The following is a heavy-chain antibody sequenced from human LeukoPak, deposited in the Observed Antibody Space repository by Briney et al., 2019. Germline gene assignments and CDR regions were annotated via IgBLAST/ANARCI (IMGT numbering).Heavy chain of an antibody. CDR3: ARGQWLVY. D-gene: IGHD6-19*01. CDR2: INHSGST. Sequence: SETLSLTCAVYGGSFSGYYWSWIRQPPGRGLEWIGEINHSGSTNYNPSLKSRVTISVDTSKNQFSLKLSSVTAADTAVYYCARGQWLVYWGQGTLVTVSS. V-gene: IGHV4-34*01. CDR1: GGSFSGYY. J-gene: IGHJ4*02.